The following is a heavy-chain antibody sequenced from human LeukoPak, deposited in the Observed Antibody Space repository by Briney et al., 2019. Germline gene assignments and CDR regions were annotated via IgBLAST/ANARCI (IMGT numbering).Heavy chain of an antibody. CDR1: GGSISSGGYY. CDR3: ASEVVTSIEYFQH. J-gene: IGHJ1*01. D-gene: IGHD2-21*02. Sequence: SETLSLTCTVSGGSISSGGYYWSWIRQPPGKALEWIGYIYYSGSTNYNPSLKSRVTISVDTSKNQFSLKLRSVTAADTAVYYCASEVVTSIEYFQHWGQGTLVTVSS. CDR2: IYYSGST. V-gene: IGHV4-61*08.